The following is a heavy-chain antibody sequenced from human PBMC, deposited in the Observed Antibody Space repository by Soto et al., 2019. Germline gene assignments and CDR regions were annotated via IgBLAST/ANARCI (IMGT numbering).Heavy chain of an antibody. Sequence: QVQLQESGPGLVKPSGTLSLTCAVSSGSISSDNWWRWVRQPPGEGLEWIGEIYASGKTNHNPSPRSRVTISVDRSKSQLCLKLSSVTAADTAVYYCVRTYCSGGSCYAAFDYWVQGTLVTVSS. CDR3: VRTYCSGGSCYAAFDY. D-gene: IGHD2-15*01. V-gene: IGHV4-4*02. CDR2: IYASGKT. J-gene: IGHJ4*02. CDR1: SGSISSDNW.